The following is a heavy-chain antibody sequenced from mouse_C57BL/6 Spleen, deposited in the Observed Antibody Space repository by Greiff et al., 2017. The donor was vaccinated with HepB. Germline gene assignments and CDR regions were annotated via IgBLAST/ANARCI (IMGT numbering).Heavy chain of an antibody. CDR1: GYAFSSSW. J-gene: IGHJ4*01. D-gene: IGHD1-1*01. Sequence: QVHVKQSGPELVKPGASVKISCKASGYAFSSSWMNWVKQRPGKGLEWIGRIYPGDGDTNYNGKFKGKATLTADKSSSTAYMQLSSLTSEDSAVYFCARREIITTVVPYAMDYWGQGTSVTVSS. V-gene: IGHV1-82*01. CDR3: ARREIITTVVPYAMDY. CDR2: IYPGDGDT.